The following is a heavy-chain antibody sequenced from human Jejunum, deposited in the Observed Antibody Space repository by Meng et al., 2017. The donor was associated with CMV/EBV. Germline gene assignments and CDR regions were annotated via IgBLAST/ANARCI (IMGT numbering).Heavy chain of an antibody. D-gene: IGHD3-3*01. V-gene: IGHV3-11*04. CDR1: FTFSDYY. J-gene: IGHJ6*02. CDR2: ISTGGSTK. Sequence: FTFSDYYMSWVRQAPGKGLEWISYISTGGSTKYYTDSVKGRFTISRDDANNSLSLQMKSLRAEDTAVYYCARDRKRLLEWLNFGMDVWGQGTTVTVSS. CDR3: ARDRKRLLEWLNFGMDV.